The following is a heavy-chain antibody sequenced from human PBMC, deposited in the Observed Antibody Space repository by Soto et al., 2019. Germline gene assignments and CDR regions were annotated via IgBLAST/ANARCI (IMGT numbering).Heavy chain of an antibody. D-gene: IGHD6-25*01. J-gene: IGHJ4*02. Sequence: PSETLSLTCTVSGGSFSTYYWTWIRQPPGKGLEWVGFVYYSGNTNYNPSLKSRVTISVDTSKNQFSLRLSSVTAADTAMYYCARRKTRPEAFDYWGQGALVTVSS. V-gene: IGHV4-59*08. CDR2: VYYSGNT. CDR1: GGSFSTYY. CDR3: ARRKTRPEAFDY.